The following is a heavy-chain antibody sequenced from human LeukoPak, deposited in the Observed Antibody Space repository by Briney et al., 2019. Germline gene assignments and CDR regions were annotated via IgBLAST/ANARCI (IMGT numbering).Heavy chain of an antibody. CDR2: IRGGSGYK. J-gene: IGHJ4*02. V-gene: IGHV3-21*01. CDR3: ARNDAGDYGIDY. D-gene: IGHD4-17*01. Sequence: GGSLRLSCAASEFGFVSYSMNWFRQAPGKGLEWVSSIRGGSGYKFYGDSVKGRFTISRDNGKNSLYLQMNSLRAEDTGVYYCARNDAGDYGIDYWGQGTLVTVSS. CDR1: EFGFVSYS.